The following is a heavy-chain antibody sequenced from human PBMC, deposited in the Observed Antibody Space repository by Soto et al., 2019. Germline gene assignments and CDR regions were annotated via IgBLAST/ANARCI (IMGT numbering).Heavy chain of an antibody. CDR2: INHSGST. CDR1: GGSFRGYY. V-gene: IGHV4-34*01. D-gene: IGHD1-26*01. Sequence: SETLSLTCAVYGGSFRGYYWSWVRQPPGKGLEWIGEINHSGSTNYNPSLKSRVTISVDTSKNQFSLKLSSVTAADTAVYYCARGLWELRFDPWGQGTLVTVAS. J-gene: IGHJ5*02. CDR3: ARGLWELRFDP.